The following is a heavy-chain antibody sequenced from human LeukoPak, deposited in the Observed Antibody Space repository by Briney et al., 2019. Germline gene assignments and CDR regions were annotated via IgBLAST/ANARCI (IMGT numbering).Heavy chain of an antibody. Sequence: PGGSLRLSCAASGFTFSSYSMNWVRQAPGKGLEWVSSISSSSSYIYYADSVKGRFTISRDNAKNSLYLQMNSLGAEDTAVYYCALFGGVIVFDYWGQGTLVTVSS. CDR3: ALFGGVIVFDY. CDR1: GFTFSSYS. D-gene: IGHD3-16*02. V-gene: IGHV3-21*01. J-gene: IGHJ4*02. CDR2: ISSSSSYI.